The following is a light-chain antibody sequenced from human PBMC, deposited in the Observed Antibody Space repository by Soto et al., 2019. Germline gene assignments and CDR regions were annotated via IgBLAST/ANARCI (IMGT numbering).Light chain of an antibody. CDR2: SNN. CDR3: AEWDDSRNGKV. J-gene: IGLJ1*01. V-gene: IGLV1-44*01. CDR1: SSNIGSNT. Sequence: QSVLTQPPSASGTPGQRVTISCSGSSSNIGSNTVNWYQQLPGTAPKLLIYSNNQLPSGVPDRFSGSKSGTSASLAISGLQSQDEADNYCAEWDDSRNGKVFGAGT.